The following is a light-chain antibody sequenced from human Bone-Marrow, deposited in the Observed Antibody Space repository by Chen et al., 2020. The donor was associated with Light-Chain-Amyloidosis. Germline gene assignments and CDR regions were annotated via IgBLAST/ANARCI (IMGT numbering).Light chain of an antibody. Sequence: SYVLPQPSSVSVAPGQTATIACGGNNIGSTSVHWYQQTPGQAPILVVYDDSDRPSGIPERLSGSNSGNTATLTISRVEAGDEADYYCQVWDRSSDRPVFGGGTKLTVL. CDR3: QVWDRSSDRPV. CDR2: DDS. CDR1: NIGSTS. J-gene: IGLJ3*02. V-gene: IGLV3-21*02.